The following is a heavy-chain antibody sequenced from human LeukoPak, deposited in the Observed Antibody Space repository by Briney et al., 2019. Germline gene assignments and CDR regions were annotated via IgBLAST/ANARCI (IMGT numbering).Heavy chain of an antibody. J-gene: IGHJ4*02. CDR3: ARGGCTNGVCYKRGFDY. CDR1: GGSISSGDYY. V-gene: IGHV4-39*07. D-gene: IGHD2-8*01. Sequence: SETLSLTCTVSGGSISSGDYYWGWIRQPPGKGLEWIGSIYHSGSTYYNLSLKSRVTISIDTSKNQFSLKLSSVTAADTAVYYCARGGCTNGVCYKRGFDYWGQGTLVTVSS. CDR2: IYHSGST.